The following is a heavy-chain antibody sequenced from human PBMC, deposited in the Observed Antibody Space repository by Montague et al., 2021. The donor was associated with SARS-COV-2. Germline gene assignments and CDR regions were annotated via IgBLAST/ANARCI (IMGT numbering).Heavy chain of an antibody. V-gene: IGHV4-59*01. CDR3: ANFRRSQLLLGRLYYGMAV. Sequence: SETLSLTCTVSGGSISSYYCSWIRQPPVRGLHWIWYISYSWSTNSNPSLTIRIPISVDTSKNHFTLRLSSVTAADTAVYYCANFRRSQLLLGRLYYGMAVWGQGTTVTVSS. D-gene: IGHD2-2*01. CDR2: ISYSWST. CDR1: GGSISSYY. J-gene: IGHJ6*02.